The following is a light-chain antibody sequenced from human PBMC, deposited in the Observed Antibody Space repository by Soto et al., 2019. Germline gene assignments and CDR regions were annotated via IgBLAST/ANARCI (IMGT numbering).Light chain of an antibody. V-gene: IGKV3-20*01. J-gene: IGKJ1*01. Sequence: EMVLTQSPGTLSLSPGERATLSCRASQSVSSNYLAWDQQQPGQPPSLLISDASSRATAIPDRFSGSRSGTDVCLTISGLEPEDFAVYYCHHYGRYPPSWTFGQGTKVEIK. CDR1: QSVSSNY. CDR3: HHYGRYPPSWT. CDR2: DAS.